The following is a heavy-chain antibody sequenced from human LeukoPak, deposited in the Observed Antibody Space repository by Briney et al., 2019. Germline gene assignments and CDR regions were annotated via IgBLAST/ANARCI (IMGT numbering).Heavy chain of an antibody. Sequence: SETPSLTCTVSGGSISSYYWSWIRQPPGKGLEWIGYIYYSGSTNYNPSLKSRVTISVDTSKNQFSLKLSSVTAADTAVYYCARIYCGGDCLDAAPLSDAFDIWGQGTMVTVSS. CDR1: GGSISSYY. CDR3: ARIYCGGDCLDAAPLSDAFDI. D-gene: IGHD2-21*02. J-gene: IGHJ3*02. V-gene: IGHV4-59*01. CDR2: IYYSGST.